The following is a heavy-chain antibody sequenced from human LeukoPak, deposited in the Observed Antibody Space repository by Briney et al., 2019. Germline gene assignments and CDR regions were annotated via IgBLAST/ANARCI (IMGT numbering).Heavy chain of an antibody. V-gene: IGHV1-46*01. CDR2: INPSGGST. D-gene: IGHD3-22*01. CDR1: GYTFTTYY. Sequence: GASVKVSCKASGYTFTTYYMHWVRQAPGQGLEWMGIINPSGGSTSYAQKFQGRVTMTRDTSTSTVYMELSSLRSEDTAVYYCARAGYYYDSSGNDAFDIWGQGTMVTVSS. CDR3: ARAGYYYDSSGNDAFDI. J-gene: IGHJ3*02.